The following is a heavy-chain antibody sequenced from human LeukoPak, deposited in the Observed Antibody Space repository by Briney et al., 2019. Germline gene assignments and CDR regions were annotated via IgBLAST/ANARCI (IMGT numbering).Heavy chain of an antibody. CDR3: AKGTDSSGYDDAFDI. Sequence: PGGPLRLSCAASGFTFDDYAMHWVRQAPGKGLEWVSLISGDGGSTYYADSVKGRFTISRDNSKNSLYLQMNSLRTEDTALYYCAKGTDSSGYDDAFDIWGQGTMVTVSS. V-gene: IGHV3-43*02. D-gene: IGHD3-22*01. CDR1: GFTFDDYA. J-gene: IGHJ3*02. CDR2: ISGDGGST.